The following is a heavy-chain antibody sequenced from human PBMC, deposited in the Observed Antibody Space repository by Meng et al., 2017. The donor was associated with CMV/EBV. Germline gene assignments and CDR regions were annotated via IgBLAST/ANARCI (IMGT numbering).Heavy chain of an antibody. Sequence: SETLSLTCTVSDGSISSSSYYWGWIRQPPGKGLEWIGSIYYSGSTYYNPSLKSRVTISVDTSKNQFSLKLSSVTAADTAVYYCARAPDPKPTTVTTSEYYFDYWGQGTLVTVSS. CDR2: IYYSGST. V-gene: IGHV4-39*07. D-gene: IGHD4-11*01. CDR3: ARAPDPKPTTVTTSEYYFDY. J-gene: IGHJ4*02. CDR1: DGSISSSSYY.